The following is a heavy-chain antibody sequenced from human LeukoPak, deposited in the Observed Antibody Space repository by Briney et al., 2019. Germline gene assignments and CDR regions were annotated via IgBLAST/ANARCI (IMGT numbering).Heavy chain of an antibody. Sequence: QSGGSLRLSCAASGFTFSSYAMSWVRQAPGKGLEWVSTISNSDYSTYYADSVKGRFTISRANSKNTLYLQMNSLRAEDTAVYYCARRGYSGYDDYYYYYMDVWGKGTTVTISS. D-gene: IGHD5-12*01. CDR2: ISNSDYST. CDR3: ARRGYSGYDDYYYYYMDV. CDR1: GFTFSSYA. V-gene: IGHV3-23*01. J-gene: IGHJ6*03.